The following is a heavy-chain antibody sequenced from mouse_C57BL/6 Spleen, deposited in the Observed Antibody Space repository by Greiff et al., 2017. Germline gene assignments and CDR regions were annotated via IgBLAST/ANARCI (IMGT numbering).Heavy chain of an antibody. J-gene: IGHJ1*03. CDR1: GYTFTDYY. Sequence: EVQLQQSGPELVKPGASVKISCKASGYTFTDYYMNWVKQSHGKSLEWIGDINPNNGGTSYNQKFKGKATLTVDKSSSTAYMELRSLTSEDSAVYYCARRDLGWLLYGYFDVWGTGTTVTVSS. CDR3: ARRDLGWLLYGYFDV. V-gene: IGHV1-26*01. D-gene: IGHD2-3*01. CDR2: INPNNGGT.